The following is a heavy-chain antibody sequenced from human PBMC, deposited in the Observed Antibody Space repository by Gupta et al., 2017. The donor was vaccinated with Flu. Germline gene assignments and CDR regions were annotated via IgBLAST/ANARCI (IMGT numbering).Heavy chain of an antibody. CDR3: VRASPGRGIWYLDL. CDR2: LQDDGSKA. V-gene: IGHV3-74*01. J-gene: IGHJ2*01. CDR1: GFTFGAYW. Sequence: EVQLVESGGGLVQPGASLRLSCAAAGFTFGAYWLHWVRQAPGKGLVWFSRLQDDGSKAFYAESVEGRFTTSRDNVRNTLYLQMNSLRDEDAAVYYCVRASPGRGIWYLDLWGRGTPVTVSS.